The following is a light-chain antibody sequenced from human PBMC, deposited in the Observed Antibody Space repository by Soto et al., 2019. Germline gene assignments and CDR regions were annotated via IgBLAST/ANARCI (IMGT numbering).Light chain of an antibody. CDR1: QSVSSSF. V-gene: IGKV3-20*01. J-gene: IGKJ2*01. Sequence: IVLTQSPGTLSLSPGERATLSCRASQSVSSSFFSWYQQKPGQAPRLLMYDASSRATGIPDRFSGSGSGTDFTLTISRLEPEDFAVYYCQQYGTSYTFGQGTKVDIK. CDR3: QQYGTSYT. CDR2: DAS.